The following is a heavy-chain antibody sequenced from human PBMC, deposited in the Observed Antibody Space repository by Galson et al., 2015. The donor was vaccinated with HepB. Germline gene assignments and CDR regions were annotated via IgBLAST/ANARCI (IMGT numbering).Heavy chain of an antibody. J-gene: IGHJ4*02. CDR1: GGSFSTYY. CDR3: ARGPLYCSGGSCYPYYFDY. CDR2: INHSGST. Sequence: ETLSLTCAVYGGSFSTYYWSWIRQPPGKGLEWIGEINHSGSTNYNPSLKSRVTISVDTSKNQFSLKLSSVTAADTAVYYCARGPLYCSGGSCYPYYFDYWGQGTLVTVSS. D-gene: IGHD2-15*01. V-gene: IGHV4-34*01.